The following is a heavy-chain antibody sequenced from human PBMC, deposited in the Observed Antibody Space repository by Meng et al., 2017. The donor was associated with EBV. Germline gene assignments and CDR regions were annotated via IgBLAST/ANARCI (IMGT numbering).Heavy chain of an antibody. D-gene: IGHD1/OR15-1a*01. CDR1: GYTFTSYY. CDR3: VRELVGGTFDY. CDR2: IIHAGGNT. J-gene: IGHJ4*02. V-gene: IGHV1-46*01. Sequence: QLQLVQYGGEVKKTGASVNVYCKASGYTFTSYYLHWVRQAPGQGLEWMGIIIHAGGNTNYTQKFRGRFTMTRDTSTSTVYMDLSILTSEDTAVYYCVRELVGGTFDYWGQGTLVTVSS.